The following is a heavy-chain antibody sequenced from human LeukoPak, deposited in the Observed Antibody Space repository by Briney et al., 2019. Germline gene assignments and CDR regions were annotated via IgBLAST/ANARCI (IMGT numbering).Heavy chain of an antibody. J-gene: IGHJ5*01. CDR3: ARLVGASWFDS. CDR1: GDSVSTNSAT. V-gene: IGHV6-1*01. D-gene: IGHD1-26*01. CDR2: TYYRSKWYN. Sequence: SQTLSLTCAISGDSVSTNSATWAWLRQSPSRGLEWLGRTYYRSKWYNDYAVSMKSRITINPDTSKNQFSLQLNSVTPEDTAVYYCARLVGASWFDSWGQGTLVTVSS.